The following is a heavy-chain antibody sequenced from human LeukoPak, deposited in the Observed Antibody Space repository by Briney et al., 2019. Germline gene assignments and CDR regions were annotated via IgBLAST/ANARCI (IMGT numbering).Heavy chain of an antibody. CDR2: INPNSGGT. D-gene: IGHD1-1*01. CDR1: GYTFTGYY. CDR3: ARTQLEPPYYYYYYYMDV. V-gene: IGHV1-2*02. Sequence: ASVKVSCKASGYTFTGYYMHWVRQAPGQGLEWMGWINPNSGGTNYAQKFQGRVTMTRDTSISTAYMELSRLRSDDTAVYYCARTQLEPPYYYYYYYMDVWGKGTTVTVSS. J-gene: IGHJ6*03.